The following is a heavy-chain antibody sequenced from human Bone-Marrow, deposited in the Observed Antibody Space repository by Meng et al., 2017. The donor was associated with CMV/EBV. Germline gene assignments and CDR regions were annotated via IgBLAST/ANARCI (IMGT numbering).Heavy chain of an antibody. D-gene: IGHD2-8*01. J-gene: IGHJ3*02. Sequence: GESLKISCAASGFTFSSYEMNWVRQAPGKGLEWVSYISSSGSTIYYADSVKGRFTISRDNAKNSLYLQMNSLRAEDTAVYYCARGRPQDIVLMVYASPNDAFDIWGQGTMVTVSS. V-gene: IGHV3-48*03. CDR2: ISSSGSTI. CDR1: GFTFSSYE. CDR3: ARGRPQDIVLMVYASPNDAFDI.